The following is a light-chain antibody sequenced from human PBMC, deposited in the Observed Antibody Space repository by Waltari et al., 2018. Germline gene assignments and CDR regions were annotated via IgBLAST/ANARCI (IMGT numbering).Light chain of an antibody. CDR3: QQRTSWPPIT. V-gene: IGKV3-11*01. CDR1: ESVGTY. Sequence: EIVLTQSPATLSLSPGERATLSCRASESVGTYLGWYQQKPGQAPRLLIYDASSRATGTPARFSGSGSETDFTLTISSIEPEDFAVYYCQQRTSWPPITFGQGTRLEIK. J-gene: IGKJ5*01. CDR2: DAS.